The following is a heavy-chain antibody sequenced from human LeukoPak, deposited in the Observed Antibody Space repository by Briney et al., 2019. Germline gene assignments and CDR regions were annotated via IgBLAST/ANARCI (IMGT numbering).Heavy chain of an antibody. J-gene: IGHJ6*02. V-gene: IGHV3-21*01. D-gene: IGHD3-9*01. Sequence: GGSLRLSCAASGFTFSNYNINWVRQAPGKGLEWVSSISSSSSYIYYADSVKGRFTISRDNAKNSLYLQMNSLRAEGMAVYYCAREGYDILTGYYGMDVWGQGTTVTVSS. CDR3: AREGYDILTGYYGMDV. CDR1: GFTFSNYN. CDR2: ISSSSSYI.